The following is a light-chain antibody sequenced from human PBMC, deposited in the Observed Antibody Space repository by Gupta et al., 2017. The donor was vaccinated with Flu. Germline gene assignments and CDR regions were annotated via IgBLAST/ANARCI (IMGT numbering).Light chain of an antibody. CDR2: QDS. V-gene: IGLV3-1*01. CDR3: QAWDSSTYV. CDR1: KLGDKY. J-gene: IGLJ1*01. Sequence: SYELPQPPSVSVSPGQTASITCSGDKLGDKYACWYQQKPGQSPVLVIYQDSKRPSGIPERFPGSNSGNTATLTISGTQAMDEADYYCQAWDSSTYVFGTGTKVTVL.